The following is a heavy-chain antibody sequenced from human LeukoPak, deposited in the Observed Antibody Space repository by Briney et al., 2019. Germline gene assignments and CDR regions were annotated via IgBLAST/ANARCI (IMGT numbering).Heavy chain of an antibody. J-gene: IGHJ4*02. D-gene: IGHD3-16*01. CDR2: ISHSGST. Sequence: SETLSLTCAVYGGSFSGYYWSWIRQPPGKGLEWIGEISHSGSTNYNPSLKSRVTISVDTSKNQFSLKLSSVTAADTAVYYCARLRFGNVDYWGQGTLVTVSS. CDR1: GGSFSGYY. V-gene: IGHV4-34*01. CDR3: ARLRFGNVDY.